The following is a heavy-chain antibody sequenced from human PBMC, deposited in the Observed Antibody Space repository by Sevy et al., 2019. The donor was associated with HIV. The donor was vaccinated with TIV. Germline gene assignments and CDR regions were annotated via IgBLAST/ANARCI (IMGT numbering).Heavy chain of an antibody. CDR2: FDPEDGET. Sequence: ASVKVSCKVSGFTLSEVSMHWVRQAPGKGLEWMGTFDPEDGETIYAQKFQGRVTMTEDTSTDTAYMELSSLRSEDTAVFYCTITKDYYDNSGYPFDYRGQGTLVTVSS. CDR1: GFTLSEVS. V-gene: IGHV1-24*01. D-gene: IGHD3-22*01. J-gene: IGHJ4*02. CDR3: TITKDYYDNSGYPFDY.